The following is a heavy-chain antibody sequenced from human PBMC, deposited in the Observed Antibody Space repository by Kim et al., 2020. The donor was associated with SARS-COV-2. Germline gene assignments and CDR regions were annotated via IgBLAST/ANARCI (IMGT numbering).Heavy chain of an antibody. J-gene: IGHJ5*02. V-gene: IGHV1-24*01. Sequence: ASVKVSCKVSGYTLTELSMHWVRQAPGKGLEWMGGFDPEDGETIYAQKFQGRVTMTEDTSTDTAYMELSSLRSEDTAVYYCATAPPYDDDSSGYHPNWFDPWGQGTLVTVSS. D-gene: IGHD3-22*01. CDR3: ATAPPYDDDSSGYHPNWFDP. CDR1: GYTLTELS. CDR2: FDPEDGET.